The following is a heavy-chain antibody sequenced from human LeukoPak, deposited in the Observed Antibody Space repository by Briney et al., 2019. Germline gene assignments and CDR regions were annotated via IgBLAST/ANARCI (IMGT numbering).Heavy chain of an antibody. CDR2: INPNSGGT. D-gene: IGHD2-15*01. CDR1: GYTFTYYY. Sequence: ASVKVSCKASGYTFTYYYMFWVRQAPGQGLEWMGWINPNSGGTNYAQNFQGRVTMTTDTSISTAYMDLSRLRSDDTAVHYCAREGFCSGAKCPLEYWGQGTLVTVSS. CDR3: AREGFCSGAKCPLEY. V-gene: IGHV1-2*02. J-gene: IGHJ4*02.